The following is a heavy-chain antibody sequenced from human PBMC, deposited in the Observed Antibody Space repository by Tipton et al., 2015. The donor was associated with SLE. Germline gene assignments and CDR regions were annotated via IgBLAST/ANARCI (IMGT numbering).Heavy chain of an antibody. D-gene: IGHD3-16*01. CDR1: GFTFSSYA. V-gene: IGHV3-23*01. J-gene: IGHJ3*02. Sequence: SLRLSCAASGFTFSSYAISWVRQAPGKGLEWVSDISENGFYTNYADSVKGRFTISRDNSKNTLYLQMNSLRAEDTAEYYCAKEEDDLGLNGFDIWGQGTMVTVSS. CDR3: AKEEDDLGLNGFDI. CDR2: ISENGFYT.